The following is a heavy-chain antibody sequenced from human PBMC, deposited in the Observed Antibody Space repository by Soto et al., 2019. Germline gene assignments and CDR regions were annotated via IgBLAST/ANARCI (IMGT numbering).Heavy chain of an antibody. Sequence: QVQLQESGPGLVKPSETLSLTCTVSGGSISSYYWSWIRQPPGKGLEWIGYIYYSGNTNYNPSLKSRVTISGDTSQNQFSLKLSSVTAADTAVYYCARGFDYYYDMDVWGQGTTVTVSS. CDR2: IYYSGNT. D-gene: IGHD3-16*01. CDR3: ARGFDYYYDMDV. V-gene: IGHV4-59*01. CDR1: GGSISSYY. J-gene: IGHJ6*02.